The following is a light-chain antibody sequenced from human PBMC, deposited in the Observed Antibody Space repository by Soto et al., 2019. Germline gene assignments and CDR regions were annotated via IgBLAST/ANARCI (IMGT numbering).Light chain of an antibody. V-gene: IGKV3-20*01. CDR3: QQYGSSPPLS. CDR1: LSVTSNF. J-gene: IGKJ4*01. CDR2: GVS. Sequence: EIVLTQSPGILSLSPGERATLSCRASLSVTSNFLAWYQQKPGQAPRLLIYGVSSRATGIPDRFSGSGSGTDFTLTISRLEPEDFAVYHCQQYGSSPPLSFGGGTKLDIK.